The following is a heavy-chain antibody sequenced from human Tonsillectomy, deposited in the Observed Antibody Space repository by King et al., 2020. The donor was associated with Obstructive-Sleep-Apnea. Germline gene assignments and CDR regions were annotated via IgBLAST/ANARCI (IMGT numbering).Heavy chain of an antibody. D-gene: IGHD1-26*01. CDR3: ARNTEHYYYYGMDV. CDR1: SDSISSYY. J-gene: IGHJ6*02. CDR2: IYYSGST. V-gene: IGHV4-59*08. Sequence: QLQESGPGLVKPSETLSLTCTVSSDSISSYYWSWIRQPPGKGPEWIGYIYYSGSTKYNPSLKSRVTISVDTSTNQFSLKLSPVTAADTAVYYCARNTEHYYYYGMDVWGQGTTVTVSS.